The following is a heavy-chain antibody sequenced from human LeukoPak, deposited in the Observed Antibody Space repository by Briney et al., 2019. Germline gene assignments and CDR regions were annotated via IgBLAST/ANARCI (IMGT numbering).Heavy chain of an antibody. CDR1: GVSASSNH. Sequence: GGSLRLSCAVSGVSASSNHMSWVRQAPGKGLEWVSLIYISSNTYYADSVKGRSTLPRDNSKNSLYLQMNRLRAEDTAVYYWAGGGGVGAKYWGQGTLVTVSS. CDR2: IYISSNT. CDR3: AGGGGVGAKY. V-gene: IGHV3-53*01. D-gene: IGHD1-26*01. J-gene: IGHJ4*02.